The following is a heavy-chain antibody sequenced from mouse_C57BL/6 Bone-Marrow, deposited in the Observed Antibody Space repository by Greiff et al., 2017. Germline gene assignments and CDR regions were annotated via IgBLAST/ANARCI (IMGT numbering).Heavy chain of an antibody. CDR2: IYPSDSET. D-gene: IGHD4-1*01. CDR1: GYTFTSYW. CDR3: ARGELGFAY. J-gene: IGHJ3*01. V-gene: IGHV1-61*01. Sequence: QVQLQQPGAELVRPGSSVKLSCKASGYTFTSYWMEWVKQRPGQGLEWIGNIYPSDSETHYNQKFKDKATLTVDKSSSTAYMQLSSLTAEDSAVYYCARGELGFAYWGQGTLVTVSA.